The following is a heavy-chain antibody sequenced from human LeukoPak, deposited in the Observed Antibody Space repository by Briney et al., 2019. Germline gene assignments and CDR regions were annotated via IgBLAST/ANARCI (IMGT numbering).Heavy chain of an antibody. J-gene: IGHJ3*02. D-gene: IGHD4-17*01. CDR1: GDSITSSAFY. Sequence: QPSETLSLTCTVSGDSITSSAFYWGWIRQAPGKGLEWIGYIYYSGSTNYNPSLKSRVTISVDTSKNQFSLKLSSVTAADTAVYYCARETTESAFDIWGQGTMVTVSS. V-gene: IGHV4-61*08. CDR3: ARETTESAFDI. CDR2: IYYSGST.